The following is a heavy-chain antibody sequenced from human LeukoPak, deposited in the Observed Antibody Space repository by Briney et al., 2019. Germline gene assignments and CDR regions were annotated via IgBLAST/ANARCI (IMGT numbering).Heavy chain of an antibody. CDR2: ISGSGLNR. CDR3: AKGVTPVISLQFFDY. CDR1: GFTFSSYG. D-gene: IGHD4-17*01. Sequence: PGGSLRLSCAASGFTFSSYGMNWVRQAPGKGLEWVSSISGSGLNRYYADSVKGRFTISRDNSKNTLYLQMNSLRAEDTAVYYCAKGVTPVISLQFFDYWGQGTLITVSP. J-gene: IGHJ4*02. V-gene: IGHV3-23*01.